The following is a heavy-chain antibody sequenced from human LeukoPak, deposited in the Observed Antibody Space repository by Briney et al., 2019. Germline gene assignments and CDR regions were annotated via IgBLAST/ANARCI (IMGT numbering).Heavy chain of an antibody. V-gene: IGHV3-23*01. J-gene: IGHJ1*01. Sequence: GGSLRLSCAASGFTFSSYGMSWDRQAPGKGLEWVSAISGSGGSTYYADSVKGRFTISRDNSKNTLYLQMNSLRAEDTAVYYCAKEEGEGPYFQHWGQGTLVTVSS. D-gene: IGHD1-26*01. CDR3: AKEEGEGPYFQH. CDR1: GFTFSSYG. CDR2: ISGSGGST.